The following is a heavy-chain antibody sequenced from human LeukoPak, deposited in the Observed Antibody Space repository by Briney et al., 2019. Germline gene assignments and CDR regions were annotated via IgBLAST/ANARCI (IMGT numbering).Heavy chain of an antibody. D-gene: IGHD3-22*01. CDR2: ISSSSSYI. CDR3: ARDPYYYYSSGYYSNFDY. J-gene: IGHJ4*02. CDR1: GFTFSSYS. Sequence: GGSLRLSCAASGFTFSSYSTNWVRQAPGKGLEWVSSISSSSSYIYYADSVKGRFTISRDNAKNSLYLQMNSLRAEDTAVYYCARDPYYYYSSGYYSNFDYWGQGTLVTVSS. V-gene: IGHV3-21*01.